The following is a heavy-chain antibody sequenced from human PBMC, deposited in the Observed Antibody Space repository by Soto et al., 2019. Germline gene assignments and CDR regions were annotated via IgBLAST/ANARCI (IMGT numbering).Heavy chain of an antibody. V-gene: IGHV1-8*01. CDR1: GYTFTSYD. Sequence: QVQLVQAGAEVKKPGASVKVSCKASGYTFTSYDINWVRQATGQGLEWMGWMNPNSGNTGFAQKFKGRVTMTRDTSISTAYMELSSLKSEDKAVYYCARYYYYYMDVWSKGTKVTVSS. CDR3: ARYYYYYMDV. CDR2: MNPNSGNT. J-gene: IGHJ6*03.